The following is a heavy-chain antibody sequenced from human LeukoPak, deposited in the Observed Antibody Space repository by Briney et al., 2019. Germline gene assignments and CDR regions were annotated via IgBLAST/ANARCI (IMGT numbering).Heavy chain of an antibody. CDR3: AKPLGVSWSPFDY. CDR1: GFTFSSYG. CDR2: ISYDGSNK. J-gene: IGHJ4*02. V-gene: IGHV3-30*18. D-gene: IGHD1-1*01. Sequence: VQLGGSLRLSCAASGFTFSSYGMHWVRQAPGKGLEWVAVISYDGSNKYYADSVKGRFTISRDNSKNTLYLQMNSLRAEDTAVYYCAKPLGVSWSPFDYWGQGTLVTVSS.